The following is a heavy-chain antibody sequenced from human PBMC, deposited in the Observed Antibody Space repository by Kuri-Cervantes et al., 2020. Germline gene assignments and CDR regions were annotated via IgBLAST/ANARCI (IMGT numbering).Heavy chain of an antibody. Sequence: GESLKISCAASGFTFSSYGMHWVRQAPGKGLEWVAVISYDGSNKYYADSVKGRFTTSRDNSKNTLYLQMNSLRAEDTAVYYCAKDPMTRYWYFDLWGRGTLVTVSS. V-gene: IGHV3-30*18. CDR1: GFTFSSYG. J-gene: IGHJ2*01. CDR2: ISYDGSNK. D-gene: IGHD4-11*01. CDR3: AKDPMTRYWYFDL.